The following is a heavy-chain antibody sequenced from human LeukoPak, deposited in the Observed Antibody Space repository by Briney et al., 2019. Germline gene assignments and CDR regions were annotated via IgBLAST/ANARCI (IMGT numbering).Heavy chain of an antibody. J-gene: IGHJ4*02. CDR1: GYTFTSYY. CDR2: IIPIFGTA. CDR3: ARASYYGSGRYY. D-gene: IGHD3-10*01. V-gene: IGHV1-69*13. Sequence: ASVKVSCKASGYTFTSYYMHWVRQAPGQGLEWMGGIIPIFGTANYAQKFQGRVTITADESTSTAYMELSSLRSEDTAVYYCARASYYGSGRYYWGQGTLVTVSS.